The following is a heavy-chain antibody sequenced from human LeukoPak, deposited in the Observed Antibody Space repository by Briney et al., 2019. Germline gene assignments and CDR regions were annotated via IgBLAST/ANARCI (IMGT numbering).Heavy chain of an antibody. D-gene: IGHD2-8*02. CDR3: AKLQTYWVYYMDV. CDR1: GFTFSYYA. CDR2: ISGSGDST. J-gene: IGHJ6*03. Sequence: GGSLRLSCAASGFTFSYYAMSWVRKAPGPGLEWASAISGSGDSTSYADSVKGRFTISRDNSKNTLYLQMNSLRAEDTAVYFCAKLQTYWVYYMDVWGKGTTVTVSS. V-gene: IGHV3-23*01.